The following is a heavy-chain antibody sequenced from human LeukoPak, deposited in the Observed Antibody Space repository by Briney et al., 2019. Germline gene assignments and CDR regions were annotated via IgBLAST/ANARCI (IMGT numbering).Heavy chain of an antibody. D-gene: IGHD6-19*01. CDR1: GGSISSYY. CDR2: IYYSGST. CDR3: ARAIAVAGTGSGRDYGMDV. V-gene: IGHV4-59*01. Sequence: SETLSLTCTVSGGSISSYYWSWIRQPPGKGLEWIGYIYYSGSTNYNPSLKSRVTISVDTSKNQFSLKLSSVTAADTAVYYCARAIAVAGTGSGRDYGMDVWGQGTTVTVSS. J-gene: IGHJ6*02.